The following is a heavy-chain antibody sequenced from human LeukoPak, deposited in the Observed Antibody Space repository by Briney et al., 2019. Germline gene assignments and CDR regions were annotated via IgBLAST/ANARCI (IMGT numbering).Heavy chain of an antibody. D-gene: IGHD3-9*01. CDR1: GFTFSSFG. CDR2: IWYDGSNK. J-gene: IGHJ6*02. CDR3: ARDHYNNMLTGDYTGPNYGMDV. Sequence: PGGSLRLSCAASGFTFSSFGMHWVRQAPGKGLEWVAVIWYDGSNKYCADSVKGRFTISRDNSKNTLYLQMNSLRAEDTAVYYCARDHYNNMLTGDYTGPNYGMDVWGQGTTVTVSS. V-gene: IGHV3-33*01.